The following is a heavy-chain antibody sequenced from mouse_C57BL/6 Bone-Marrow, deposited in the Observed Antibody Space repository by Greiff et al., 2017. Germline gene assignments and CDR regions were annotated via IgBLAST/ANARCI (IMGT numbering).Heavy chain of an antibody. CDR3: AGPYFAWFAY. CDR2: IYPRSGNT. Sequence: VKLMESGAELARPGASVKLSCKASGYTFTSYGISWVKQRTGQGLEWIGEIYPRSGNTYYNEKFKGKATLTADKSSSTAYMELRSLTSAGSAVXFCAGPYFAWFAYWGQGTLVTVSA. J-gene: IGHJ3*01. CDR1: GYTFTSYG. V-gene: IGHV1-81*01. D-gene: IGHD1-1*01.